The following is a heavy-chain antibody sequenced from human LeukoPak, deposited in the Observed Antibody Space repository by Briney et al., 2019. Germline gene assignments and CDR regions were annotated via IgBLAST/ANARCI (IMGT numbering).Heavy chain of an antibody. V-gene: IGHV3-23*01. Sequence: PGGSLKLSCAASGFTFSSYAISWVRQAPGKGLEWVSDISGSGGSTYYADSVKGRFTISRDNSKNTLYLQMNSLRAEDTAVYYCAKPHYYDGPLNWYFDLWGRGTLVTVSS. CDR3: AKPHYYDGPLNWYFDL. CDR1: GFTFSSYA. D-gene: IGHD3-22*01. J-gene: IGHJ2*01. CDR2: ISGSGGST.